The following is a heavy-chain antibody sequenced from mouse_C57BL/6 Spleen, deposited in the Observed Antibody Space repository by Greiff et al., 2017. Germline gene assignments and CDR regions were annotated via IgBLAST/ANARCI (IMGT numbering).Heavy chain of an antibody. CDR2: IDPETGGT. V-gene: IGHV1-15*01. J-gene: IGHJ4*01. D-gene: IGHD1-1*01. CDR1: GYTFTDYE. Sequence: VQVVESGAELVRPGASVTLSCKASGYTFTDYEMHWVKQTPVHGLEWIGAIDPETGGTAYNQKFKGKAILTADKSSSTAYMELRSLTSEDSAVYYCTRTLYYGHAMDYWGQGTSVTVSS. CDR3: TRTLYYGHAMDY.